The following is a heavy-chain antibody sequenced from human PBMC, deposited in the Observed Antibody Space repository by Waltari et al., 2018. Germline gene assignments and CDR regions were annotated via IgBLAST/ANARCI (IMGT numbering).Heavy chain of an antibody. V-gene: IGHV3-23*01. J-gene: IGHJ4*02. CDR1: GFTFSSYA. CDR3: AGSGSYYIWGKFDY. Sequence: EVQLLESGGGLVQPGGSLRLSCAASGFTFSSYAMSGVRQAPGKGLEWVSAISGSGGSTYYADSVKGRFTISRDNSKNTLYLQMNSLRAEDTAVYYCAGSGSYYIWGKFDYWGQGTLVTVSS. CDR2: ISGSGGST. D-gene: IGHD1-26*01.